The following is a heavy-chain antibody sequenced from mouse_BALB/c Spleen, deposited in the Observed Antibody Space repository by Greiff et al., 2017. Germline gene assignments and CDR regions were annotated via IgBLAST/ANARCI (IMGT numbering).Heavy chain of an antibody. V-gene: IGHV5-9-4*01. CDR2: ISSGGSYT. CDR1: GFTFSSYA. J-gene: IGHJ1*01. CDR3: ARGNYGNYGGYFDV. Sequence: EVMLVESGGGLVKPGGSLKLSCAASGFTFSSYAMSWVRQSPEKRLEWVAEISSGGSYTYYPDTVTGRFTISRDNAKNTLYLEMSSLRSEDTAMYYCARGNYGNYGGYFDVWGAGTTVTVSS. D-gene: IGHD2-1*01.